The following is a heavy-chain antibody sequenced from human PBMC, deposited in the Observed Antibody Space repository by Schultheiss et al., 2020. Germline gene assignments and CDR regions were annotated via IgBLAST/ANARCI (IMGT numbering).Heavy chain of an antibody. CDR2: IYYSGST. D-gene: IGHD3-10*01. CDR3: ARSWFGEGGWFDP. Sequence: SQTLSLTCTVSGGSISSGGYYWSWIRQHPGKGLEWIGYIYYSGSTYYNPSLKSRVTISVDTSKNQFSLKLSSVTAADTAVYYCARSWFGEGGWFDPWGQGTLGTVSS. V-gene: IGHV4-31*03. CDR1: GGSISSGGYY. J-gene: IGHJ5*02.